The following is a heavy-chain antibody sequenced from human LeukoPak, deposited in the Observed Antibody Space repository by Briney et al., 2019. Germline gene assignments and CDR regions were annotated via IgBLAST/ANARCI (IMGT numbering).Heavy chain of an antibody. CDR1: GYSLTSYW. Sequence: VESLLTLFKGSGYSLTSYWNGWGRQMPGKGLEWMGIIYPGDSDTRYSPSFQGQVTISADTSISTAYLQWSSLKASDTAMYYCARLGSEYLMLSENWFDHWGQGTLVTVSS. V-gene: IGHV5-51*01. D-gene: IGHD2-2*01. CDR3: ARLGSEYLMLSENWFDH. J-gene: IGHJ5*02. CDR2: IYPGDSDT.